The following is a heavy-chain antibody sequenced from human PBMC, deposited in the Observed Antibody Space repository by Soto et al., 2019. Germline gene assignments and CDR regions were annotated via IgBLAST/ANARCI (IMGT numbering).Heavy chain of an antibody. J-gene: IGHJ4*02. CDR1: GNTFTYRY. Sequence: QMQLVQSGAEVKKTGSSVTVSCKALGNTFTYRYLHWVRQAPGQALEWMGWITPFNGDVHYAQKSQGRVTITRDTSINTPYMRMSSLRSEDTAMYYCASGGAGSGPFTWELPDHWGQGTRVTVSS. CDR3: ASGGAGSGPFTWELPDH. V-gene: IGHV1-45*02. D-gene: IGHD1-26*01. CDR2: ITPFNGDV.